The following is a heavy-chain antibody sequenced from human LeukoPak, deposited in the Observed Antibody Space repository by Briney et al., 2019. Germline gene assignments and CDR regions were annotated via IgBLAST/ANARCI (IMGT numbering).Heavy chain of an antibody. D-gene: IGHD5-18*01. Sequence: PGGSLRLSCAASGFTVSSNYMSWVRQAPGKGLEWVSAISGSGGSTYYADSVKGRFTISRDNSKNTLYLQMNSLRAEDTAVYYCAKDAWVTGAPYYFDYWGQGTLVTVSS. CDR1: GFTVSSNY. V-gene: IGHV3-23*01. CDR3: AKDAWVTGAPYYFDY. CDR2: ISGSGGST. J-gene: IGHJ4*02.